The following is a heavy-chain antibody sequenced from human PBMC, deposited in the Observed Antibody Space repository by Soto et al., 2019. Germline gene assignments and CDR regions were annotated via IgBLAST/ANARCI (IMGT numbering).Heavy chain of an antibody. CDR1: GFTFSSYA. D-gene: IGHD2-15*01. J-gene: IGHJ3*02. CDR3: AKDQVVVVAATYNAFDI. CDR2: ISGSGGST. V-gene: IGHV3-23*01. Sequence: EVQLLESGGGLVQPGGSLRLSCAASGFTFSSYAMSWVRQAPGKGLEWVSAISGSGGSTYYADSVKGRFTISRDNSKNPLYLQMNRLRAEDTAVYYCAKDQVVVVAATYNAFDIWGQGTMVTVSS.